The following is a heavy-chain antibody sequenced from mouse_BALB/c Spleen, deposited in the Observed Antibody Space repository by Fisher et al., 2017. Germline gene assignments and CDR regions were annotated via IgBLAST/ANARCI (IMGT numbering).Heavy chain of an antibody. Sequence: RFTISRDNAKNTLYLQMSSLKSEDTAMYYCALPGTPYAMDYWGQGTSVTVSS. V-gene: IGHV5-12-1*01. J-gene: IGHJ4*01. D-gene: IGHD3-3*01. CDR3: ALPGTPYAMDY.